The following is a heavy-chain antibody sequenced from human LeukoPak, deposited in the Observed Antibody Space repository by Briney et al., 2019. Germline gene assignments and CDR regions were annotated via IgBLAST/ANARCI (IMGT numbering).Heavy chain of an antibody. Sequence: SVKVSCKASGGSFSDYSISWVRQPPEQGLKWMGRIIAILDTAHYAQKFQGRFTITADKSTTTVYMELSSLRSDDTAVYYCVRSGYDYDWFDPWGQGTLVTVSS. J-gene: IGHJ5*02. V-gene: IGHV1-69*08. D-gene: IGHD5-12*01. CDR2: IIAILDTA. CDR1: GGSFSDYS. CDR3: VRSGYDYDWFDP.